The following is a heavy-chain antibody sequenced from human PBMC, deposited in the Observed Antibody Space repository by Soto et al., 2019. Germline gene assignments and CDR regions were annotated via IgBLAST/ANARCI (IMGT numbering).Heavy chain of an antibody. V-gene: IGHV3-23*01. Sequence: EVQLLESGGGLVQPGGSLRLSCAASGFTFSSYAMSWVRQAPGKGLEWVSAISGSGGSTYYSDSVKGRFTISRDNSKNTLYLQMNSLRAEDTAGYYCAKVVVVVGAATDEYWGQGTLVTVSS. D-gene: IGHD2-15*01. CDR1: GFTFSSYA. CDR3: AKVVVVVGAATDEY. J-gene: IGHJ4*02. CDR2: ISGSGGST.